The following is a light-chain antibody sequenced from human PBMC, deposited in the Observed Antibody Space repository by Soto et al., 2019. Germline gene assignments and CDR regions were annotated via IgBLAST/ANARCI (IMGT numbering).Light chain of an antibody. J-gene: IGLJ3*02. CDR2: YDS. Sequence: SYELTQPPSVSVAPGKTARITCGGDNIGGKSVHWYQQKPGQASVLVIDYDSDRPSGIPERISGSNSGNTATLTISRVEAGDEADYYCQVWDSSSDHVVFGGGTKLTVL. CDR3: QVWDSSSDHVV. V-gene: IGLV3-21*04. CDR1: NIGGKS.